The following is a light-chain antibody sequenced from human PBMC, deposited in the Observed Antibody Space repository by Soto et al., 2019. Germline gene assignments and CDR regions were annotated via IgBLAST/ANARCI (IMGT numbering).Light chain of an antibody. J-gene: IGLJ2*01. CDR3: SSYAGSNNVV. Sequence: QSVLTQPPSESGSPGQSVTICCTGTSSDVGGYNYVSWYQQHPGKAPKLMIYEVSKRPSGVPDRFSGSKSGNTASLTVSGLQAEDEADYYCSSYAGSNNVVFGGGTKLTVL. CDR2: EVS. V-gene: IGLV2-8*01. CDR1: SSDVGGYNY.